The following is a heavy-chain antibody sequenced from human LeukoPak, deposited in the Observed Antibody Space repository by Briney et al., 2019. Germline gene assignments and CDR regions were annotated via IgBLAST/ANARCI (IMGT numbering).Heavy chain of an antibody. CDR2: IIPIFGTA. D-gene: IGHD6-13*01. CDR3: PRGSRIAAAGTHFDY. J-gene: IGHJ4*02. V-gene: IGHV1-69*01. CDR1: GGTFSSYA. Sequence: SVKVSCKASGGTFSSYAISWVRQAPGQGLEWMGGIIPIFGTANYAQKFQGRVTITADESTSTAYMELSSLRSEDTAVYYCPRGSRIAAAGTHFDYWGQGTLVTVSS.